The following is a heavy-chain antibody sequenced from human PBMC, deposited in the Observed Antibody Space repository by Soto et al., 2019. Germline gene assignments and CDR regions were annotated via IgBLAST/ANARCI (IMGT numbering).Heavy chain of an antibody. Sequence: SVKVSCKASGGTFSSYAISWVRQASGQGLEWMGGIIPIFGTANYAQKFQGRVTITADESTSTAYMELSSLRSEDTAVYYCARDLGTEWELVSPNDDAFDIWGQGTMVTVSS. CDR1: GGTFSSYA. D-gene: IGHD1-26*01. V-gene: IGHV1-69*01. CDR3: ARDLGTEWELVSPNDDAFDI. J-gene: IGHJ3*02. CDR2: IIPIFGTA.